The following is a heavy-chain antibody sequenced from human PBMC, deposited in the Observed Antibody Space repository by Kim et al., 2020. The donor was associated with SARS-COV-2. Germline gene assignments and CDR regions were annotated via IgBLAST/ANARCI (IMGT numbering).Heavy chain of an antibody. CDR2: IYAGSGGT. CDR1: GYTFTDYT. J-gene: IGHJ4*02. V-gene: IGHV1-3*01. Sequence: ASVKVSCKASGYTFTDYTLQWVRQAPGQGPEWMGWIYAGSGGTKYSQKFQDRVTITTDTSASTAYMELTSLRSEDTAVYYCVRGLQGFDYWGQGTLVTVSS. CDR3: VRGLQGFDY. D-gene: IGHD3-10*01.